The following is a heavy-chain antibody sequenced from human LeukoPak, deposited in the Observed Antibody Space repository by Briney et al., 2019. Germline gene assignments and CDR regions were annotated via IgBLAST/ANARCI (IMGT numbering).Heavy chain of an antibody. CDR3: ARDGIAARIFDV. CDR2: MNPQTGDT. D-gene: IGHD6-6*01. Sequence: ASVKVSCKASGYTFTNDAINWVRQAPGQGLEWMGWMNPQTGDTGYGQKFQGRVTFTRDTSINAAFMELRDLRSEDTAVYYCARDGIAARIFDVWGQGTMVTVSS. J-gene: IGHJ3*01. V-gene: IGHV1-8*01. CDR1: GYTFTNDA.